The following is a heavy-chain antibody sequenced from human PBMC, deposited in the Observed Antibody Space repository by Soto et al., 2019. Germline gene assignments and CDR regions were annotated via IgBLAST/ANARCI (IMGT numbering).Heavy chain of an antibody. Sequence: PGGSLRLSCAASGFTFSSYAMSWVRQAPGKGLEWVSAISGSGGSTYYADSVKGRFTISRDNSKNTLYLQMNSLRAEDTAVYYCAKDFLADDSSPTAFDYWGQGTLVTVSS. J-gene: IGHJ4*02. CDR3: AKDFLADDSSPTAFDY. CDR2: ISGSGGST. CDR1: GFTFSSYA. V-gene: IGHV3-23*01. D-gene: IGHD3-22*01.